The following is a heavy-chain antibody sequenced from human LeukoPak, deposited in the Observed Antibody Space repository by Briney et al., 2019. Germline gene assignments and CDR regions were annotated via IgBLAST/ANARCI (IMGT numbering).Heavy chain of an antibody. CDR1: GFTFSSHS. J-gene: IGHJ3*01. CDR3: AKSRAPTADPDAFDV. V-gene: IGHV3-21*01. D-gene: IGHD1-14*01. CDR2: ISSSSSYI. Sequence: GGSLRLSCAASGFTFSSHSMNWVRQAPGKGLEWVSSISSSSSYIYYADSVKGRFIISRDNSKSSLYLQMNRLRVEDTAVYFCAKSRAPTADPDAFDVWGQGTMVTVSS.